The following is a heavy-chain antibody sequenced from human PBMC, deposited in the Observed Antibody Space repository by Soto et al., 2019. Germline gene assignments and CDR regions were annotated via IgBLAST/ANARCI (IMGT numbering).Heavy chain of an antibody. Sequence: GGSLRLSCAASGFTFSSYAMSRVRQAPGKGLEWVSAISGSGGSTYYADSVKGRFTISRDNSKNTLYLQMNSLRAEDTAVYYCAKDLKGGIAAAGTYYWGQGTLVTVSS. J-gene: IGHJ4*02. CDR1: GFTFSSYA. V-gene: IGHV3-23*01. CDR2: ISGSGGST. D-gene: IGHD6-13*01. CDR3: AKDLKGGIAAAGTYY.